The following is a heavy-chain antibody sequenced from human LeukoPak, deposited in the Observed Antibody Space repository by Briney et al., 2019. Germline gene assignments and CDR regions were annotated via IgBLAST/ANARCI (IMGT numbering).Heavy chain of an antibody. CDR3: ARHIPRHRYSSGRHSFDY. V-gene: IGHV1-18*01. Sequence: ASVKVSCKASGYTFTSYGISWVRQAPGQGLERMGWISAYNGNTNYAQKLQGRVTMTTDTSTSTAYMELRSLRSDDTAVYYCARHIPRHRYSSGRHSFDYWGQGTLVTVSS. J-gene: IGHJ4*02. CDR1: GYTFTSYG. D-gene: IGHD6-19*01. CDR2: ISAYNGNT.